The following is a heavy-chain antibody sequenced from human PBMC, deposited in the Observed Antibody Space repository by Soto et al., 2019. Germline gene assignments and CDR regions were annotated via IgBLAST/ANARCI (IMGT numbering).Heavy chain of an antibody. Sequence: GGSLRLSCAASGFTFSDYYMSWIRQAPGKGLEWVSYISSSGSTIYYADSVKGRFTISRDNAKNSLYLQMNSLRAEDTAVYYCAREDIVVVPAAMSWFDPWGQGTLVTSPQ. D-gene: IGHD2-2*01. J-gene: IGHJ5*02. CDR1: GFTFSDYY. V-gene: IGHV3-11*01. CDR3: AREDIVVVPAAMSWFDP. CDR2: ISSSGSTI.